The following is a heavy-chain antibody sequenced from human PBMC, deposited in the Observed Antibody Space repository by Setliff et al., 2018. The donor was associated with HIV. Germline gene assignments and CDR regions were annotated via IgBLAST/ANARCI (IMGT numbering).Heavy chain of an antibody. CDR3: ARYSPRGYTLTGPY. Sequence: SETLSLTCNVSGGSFIGSSFQSTWIRQAPGKGLEWIGYIYYSGSTKHNPSLKSRVTISLDTSKNQFSLKLTSVTAADTAVYYCARYSPRGYTLTGPYWGQGTLVTVSS. D-gene: IGHD6-25*01. V-gene: IGHV4-61*01. J-gene: IGHJ4*02. CDR1: GGSFIGSSFQ. CDR2: IYYSGST.